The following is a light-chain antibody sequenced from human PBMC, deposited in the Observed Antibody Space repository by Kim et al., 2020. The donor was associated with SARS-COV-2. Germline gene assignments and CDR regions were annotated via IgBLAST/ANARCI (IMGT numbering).Light chain of an antibody. V-gene: IGKV3D-15*01. CDR3: HQYDDWRT. CDR2: VAF. Sequence: SGSPGETPTLPGRASQSLGSNLAWNQQKPGQAPSLIIYVAFIRATGTPASFRGRGPGTDFTLTISSLQSENFAFYCCHQYDDWRTFGQGTKVDIK. J-gene: IGKJ2*02. CDR1: QSLGSN.